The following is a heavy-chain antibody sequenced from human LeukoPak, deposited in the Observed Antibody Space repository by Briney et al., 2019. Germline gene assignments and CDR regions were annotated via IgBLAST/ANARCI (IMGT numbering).Heavy chain of an antibody. D-gene: IGHD1-26*01. CDR1: GFTFSSYA. CDR3: ARDISGSYSVDY. V-gene: IGHV3-30-3*01. J-gene: IGHJ4*02. Sequence: GGSLRLSCAASGFTFSSYAMHWVRQAPGKGLEWVAVISYDGSKSHHADSVKGRFTISRDNSKNTLYLQMNSLTAEDTAVYYCARDISGSYSVDYWGQGTLVTVSS. CDR2: ISYDGSKS.